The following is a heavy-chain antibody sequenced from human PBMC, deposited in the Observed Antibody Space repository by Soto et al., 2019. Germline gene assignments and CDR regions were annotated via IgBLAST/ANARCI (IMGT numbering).Heavy chain of an antibody. CDR1: GFTFSNVW. CDR2: IKSKTDGGTT. D-gene: IGHD6-19*01. Sequence: EVQLVESGGGLVKPGGSFRLSCEASGFTFSNVWMNWVRQAQGRGLEWVGRIKSKTDGGTTDYAAPVKGRFTISRDDSKNTLYLQMNSLKTEDTAVYYCTPLALKYSSGWYEFSDWGQGTLVTVSS. CDR3: TPLALKYSSGWYEFSD. J-gene: IGHJ4*02. V-gene: IGHV3-15*07.